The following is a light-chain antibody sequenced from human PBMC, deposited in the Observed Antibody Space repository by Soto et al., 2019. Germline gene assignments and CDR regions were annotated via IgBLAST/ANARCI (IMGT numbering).Light chain of an antibody. Sequence: DSGITQSPLSLPVTPGEPASMSCRSSQSLLHSNGYNYLDWYLQKPGQSPQLLIYLGSNRSSGVPDRFSGSGSGTDFTLKISRVEAEDVGVYYCMQALQTPWTFGQGTKVDIK. J-gene: IGKJ1*01. CDR1: QSLLHSNGYNY. CDR2: LGS. V-gene: IGKV2-28*01. CDR3: MQALQTPWT.